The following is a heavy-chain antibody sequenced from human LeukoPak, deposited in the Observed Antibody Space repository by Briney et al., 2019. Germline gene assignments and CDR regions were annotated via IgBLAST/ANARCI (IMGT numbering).Heavy chain of an antibody. CDR3: ARHEGLARPFDY. Sequence: SETLSLTCSVAGSSISNDYWSWIRQSPGKGLEWIGYIYSTGSTDYNPSLKSRVTISVETSKNQFSLRLSSVTAADTAVYFCARHEGLARPFDYWGQGTLVPVSS. D-gene: IGHD6-19*01. CDR1: GSSISNDY. J-gene: IGHJ4*02. CDR2: IYSTGST. V-gene: IGHV4-59*08.